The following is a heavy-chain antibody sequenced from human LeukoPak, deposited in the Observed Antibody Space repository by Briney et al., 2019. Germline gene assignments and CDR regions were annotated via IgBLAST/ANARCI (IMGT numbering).Heavy chain of an antibody. D-gene: IGHD3-10*01. Sequence: SETLSLTCTVSGGSISSYYWTWIRQPAGKGLEWIGRIYDSGTNYNPSLKSRVTMSADTSKNQFSLKLSSVTAADTAVYFCAREVIIRGVTHFDYWGQGAPVTVSS. CDR2: IYDSGT. CDR1: GGSISSYY. V-gene: IGHV4-4*07. CDR3: AREVIIRGVTHFDY. J-gene: IGHJ4*02.